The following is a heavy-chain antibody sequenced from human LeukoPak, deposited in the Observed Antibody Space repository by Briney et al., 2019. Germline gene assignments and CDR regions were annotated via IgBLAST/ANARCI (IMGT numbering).Heavy chain of an antibody. Sequence: VASVKVSCKASGYTFTSYGISWVRQAPGQGLEWMGWISAYNGNTNYAQKLQGRVTMTTDTSTSTAYMELRSLRSDDTAVYYCARGAANYDILTGLFDYWGQGTLVTVSS. D-gene: IGHD3-9*01. CDR2: ISAYNGNT. V-gene: IGHV1-18*04. J-gene: IGHJ4*02. CDR3: ARGAANYDILTGLFDY. CDR1: GYTFTSYG.